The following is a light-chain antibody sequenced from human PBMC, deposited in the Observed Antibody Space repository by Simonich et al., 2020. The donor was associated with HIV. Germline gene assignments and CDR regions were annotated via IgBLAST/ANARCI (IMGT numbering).Light chain of an antibody. J-gene: IGLJ3*02. V-gene: IGLV2-14*03. CDR3: SSYTSSSTWV. CDR2: DFS. Sequence: QSALTQPASVSGSPGQSITISCTGPSSDIGGYNYVSWYQQHPGKAPKLMIFDFSYRPSGISHRFSASKSGNTASLTISGLQAEDEADYYCSSYTSSSTWVFGGGTKLTVL. CDR1: SSDIGGYNY.